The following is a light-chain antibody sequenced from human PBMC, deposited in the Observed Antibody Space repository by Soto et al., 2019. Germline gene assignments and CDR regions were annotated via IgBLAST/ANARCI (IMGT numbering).Light chain of an antibody. CDR2: NVS. J-gene: IGLJ1*01. V-gene: IGLV2-14*03. Sequence: QSVLTQPASVSGSPGQPIAISCTGTSSDVGGYNSVSWYQQHPGKAPKLMIYNVSNRPSGVSDRFSGSKSGNTASLTISGLQAEDEADYYCSSYTSSNTYVFGTGTKVTV. CDR1: SSDVGGYNS. CDR3: SSYTSSNTYV.